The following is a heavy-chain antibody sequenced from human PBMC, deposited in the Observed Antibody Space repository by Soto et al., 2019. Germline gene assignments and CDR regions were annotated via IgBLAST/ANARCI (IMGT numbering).Heavy chain of an antibody. CDR3: ATGQGITMVRGAHGWGNVPDYYYGMDV. CDR1: GGSMRNYF. Sequence: SETLSLTCTVSGGSMRNYFWTWIRQPPGKGLEWIGYIHYSGTTSFFPSYNPSLRSRVTISVDTSKNQFSLKLSSVTAADTAVYYCATGQGITMVRGAHGWGNVPDYYYGMDVWGQGTTVTVSS. V-gene: IGHV4-59*08. CDR2: IHYSGTT. D-gene: IGHD3-10*01. J-gene: IGHJ6*02.